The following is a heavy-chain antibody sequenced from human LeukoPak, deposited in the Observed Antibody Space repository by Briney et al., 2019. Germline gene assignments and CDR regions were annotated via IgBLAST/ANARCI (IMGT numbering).Heavy chain of an antibody. CDR3: ARYVVVPAELDY. CDR1: GGTFSSYA. CDR2: IIPIFGTA. V-gene: IGHV1-69*13. J-gene: IGHJ4*02. Sequence: SVKVSCKASGGTFSSYAISWVRQAPGQGLEWMGGIIPIFGTANYAQKFQGRVTVTADESTSTAYMELSSLRSEDTAVYYCARYVVVPAELDYWGQGTLVTVSS. D-gene: IGHD2-2*01.